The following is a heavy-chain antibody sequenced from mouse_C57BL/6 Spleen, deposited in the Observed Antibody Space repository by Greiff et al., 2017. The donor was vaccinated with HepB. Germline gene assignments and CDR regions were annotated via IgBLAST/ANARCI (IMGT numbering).Heavy chain of an antibody. CDR2: ISYDGSN. CDR1: GYSITSGYY. CDR3: ARDHYGNYEFAY. V-gene: IGHV3-6*01. J-gene: IGHJ3*01. Sequence: EVKLMESGPGLVKPSQSLSLTCSVTGYSITSGYYWNWIRQFPGNKLEWMGYISYDGSNNYNPSLKNRISITRDTSKNQFFLKLNSVTTEDTATYYCARDHYGNYEFAYWGQGTLVTVSA. D-gene: IGHD2-1*01.